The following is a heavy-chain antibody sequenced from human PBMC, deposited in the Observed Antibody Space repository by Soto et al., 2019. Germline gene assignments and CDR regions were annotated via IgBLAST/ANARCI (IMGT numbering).Heavy chain of an antibody. CDR3: AKDRVVTTYGYFDY. CDR1: GFTFSSYG. V-gene: IGHV3-30*18. D-gene: IGHD2-21*02. Sequence: QVQLVESGGGVVQPGRSLRLSCAASGFTFSSYGMHWVRQAPGKGLEWEAVISYDGSNKYYADSVKGRFTISRDNSKNTLYLQMNSLRAEDTAVYYCAKDRVVTTYGYFDYWGQGTLVTVSS. J-gene: IGHJ4*02. CDR2: ISYDGSNK.